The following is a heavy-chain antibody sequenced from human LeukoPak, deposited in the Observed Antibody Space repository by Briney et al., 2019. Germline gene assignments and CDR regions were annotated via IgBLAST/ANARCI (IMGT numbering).Heavy chain of an antibody. Sequence: TSETLSLTCTVSGGSISSYYWGWIRQPPGKGLEWIGSIYYSGSTYYNPSLKSRVTISVDTSKSQFSLKLSSVTAADTAVYYCATYDILTGYNYWGQGTLVTVSS. CDR3: ATYDILTGYNY. V-gene: IGHV4-39*01. J-gene: IGHJ4*02. D-gene: IGHD3-9*01. CDR1: GGSISSYY. CDR2: IYYSGST.